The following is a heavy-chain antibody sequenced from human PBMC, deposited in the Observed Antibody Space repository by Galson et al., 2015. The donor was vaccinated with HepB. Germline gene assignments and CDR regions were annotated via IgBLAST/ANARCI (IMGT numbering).Heavy chain of an antibody. V-gene: IGHV1-69*13. CDR3: ALGPPPVWSGLKDKRWDYFDS. CDR2: IITLFGSE. CDR1: GGTFNNYA. Sequence: SVKVSCKASGGTFNNYAISWVRQAPGQGLQWMGGIITLFGSETYAQKFQGRVTISADESTRTAYMELSSLKSDDTAVYYCALGPPPVWSGLKDKRWDYFDSWGQGTLVTVSS. D-gene: IGHD3-3*01. J-gene: IGHJ4*02.